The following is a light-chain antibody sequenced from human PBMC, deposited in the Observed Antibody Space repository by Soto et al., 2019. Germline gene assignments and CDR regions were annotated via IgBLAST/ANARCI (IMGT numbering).Light chain of an antibody. CDR3: QQYNNWPQVT. J-gene: IGKJ4*01. V-gene: IGKV3D-15*01. Sequence: EIVMTQSPATLSVSPGERATLSCRASQSVSSNLAWYQQKPGQAPRLLIYGASIRATGIPARFSGSGSGTEFTLTISSLQSEDFAVYYCQQYNNWPQVTFGGGTKVEIK. CDR1: QSVSSN. CDR2: GAS.